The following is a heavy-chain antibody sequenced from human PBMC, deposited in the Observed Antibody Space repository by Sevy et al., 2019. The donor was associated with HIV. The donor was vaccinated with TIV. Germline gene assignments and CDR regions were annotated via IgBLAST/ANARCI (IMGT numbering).Heavy chain of an antibody. D-gene: IGHD2-2*02. V-gene: IGHV3-9*01. Sequence: GGSLRLSCAASGFTFDDYAMHWVRQAPGKGLEWVSGISWNSGSIGYADSVKGRFTISRDNAKNSLYLQMNSLRAEDTALYYCAKDRGYCSRTSCYTGFHYWGQGTLVTVSS. CDR1: GFTFDDYA. CDR3: AKDRGYCSRTSCYTGFHY. J-gene: IGHJ4*02. CDR2: ISWNSGSI.